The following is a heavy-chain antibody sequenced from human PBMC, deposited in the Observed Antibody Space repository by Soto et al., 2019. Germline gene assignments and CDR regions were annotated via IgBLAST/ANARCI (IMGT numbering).Heavy chain of an antibody. CDR2: IKPDESEK. Sequence: GGSLRLSCTASGFTFSDSWMTWVRQAPGKGLEWVARIKPDESEKKYADSVKGRFSILRDNAKNSMYLQMDSLRGEDTAVYYCVRGGSNYASWGQGTLVTVSS. CDR1: GFTFSDSW. J-gene: IGHJ5*02. CDR3: VRGGSNYAS. D-gene: IGHD4-4*01. V-gene: IGHV3-7*01.